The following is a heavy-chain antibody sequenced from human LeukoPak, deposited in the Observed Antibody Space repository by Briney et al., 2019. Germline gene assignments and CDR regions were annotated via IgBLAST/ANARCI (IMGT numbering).Heavy chain of an antibody. J-gene: IGHJ4*02. Sequence: GGSLRLSCAASGFTFSSYSMNWVRQAPGKGPEWVSSISSSSSYIYYADSVEGRFTISRDNAKNSLYLQMNSLRAEDTAVYYCARVRGSYLDYWGQGTLVTVSS. D-gene: IGHD3-16*02. V-gene: IGHV3-21*01. CDR3: ARVRGSYLDY. CDR1: GFTFSSYS. CDR2: ISSSSSYI.